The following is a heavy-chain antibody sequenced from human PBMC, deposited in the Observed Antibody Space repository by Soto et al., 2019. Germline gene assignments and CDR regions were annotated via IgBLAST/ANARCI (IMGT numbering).Heavy chain of an antibody. CDR2: IYYSGNT. CDR3: ARRYGDCFDF. V-gene: IGHV4-59*08. J-gene: IGHJ4*02. CDR1: VGSSSRYY. Sequence: SETLSLTCTVSVGSSSRYYLSWIRQPPGKGLEWIGYIYYSGNTNYNPSLKSRVTISVDTSKNQFSLKLSSVTAADTAVYYCARRYGDCFDFWGQGTLVTVS. D-gene: IGHD4-17*01.